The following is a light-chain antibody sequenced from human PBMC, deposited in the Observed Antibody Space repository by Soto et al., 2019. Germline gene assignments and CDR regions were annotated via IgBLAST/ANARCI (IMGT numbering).Light chain of an antibody. CDR3: QQYDSSPWT. CDR2: GAS. V-gene: IGKV3-20*01. Sequence: ESVLTQSPGTLSLSPGERATLSCRASQSVRSSFLAWYQLKPGQAPRLLIYGASSRATGIPDRFSGSGSGTDFTLTISRLEPEDFAVYYCQQYDSSPWTFGQGNKVEIK. J-gene: IGKJ1*01. CDR1: QSVRSSF.